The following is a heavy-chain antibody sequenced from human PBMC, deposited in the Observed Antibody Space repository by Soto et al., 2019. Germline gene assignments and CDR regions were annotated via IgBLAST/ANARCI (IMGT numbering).Heavy chain of an antibody. CDR1: GYTFTGYF. J-gene: IGHJ4*02. CDR2: INPRSGDT. CDR3: AKGWEVIMGAHY. D-gene: IGHD1-26*01. V-gene: IGHV1-2*02. Sequence: ASVKCSCKASGYTFTGYFIHWVRQAPGQGLEWMGWINPRSGDTNYAQNFQGRVTMTRDTSITTAYMELSTLRSDDTAVYYCAKGWEVIMGAHYWGQGTLVTVSS.